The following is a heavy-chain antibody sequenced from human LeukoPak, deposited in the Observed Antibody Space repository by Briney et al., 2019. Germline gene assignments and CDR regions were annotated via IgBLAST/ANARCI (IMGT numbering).Heavy chain of an antibody. Sequence: ASVKVSCKVSGYTLTELSMHWVRQAPGKGLEWMGGFDPEDGETIYAQKFQGRVTMTEDTSTDTAYMELSSLRSEDTAVYYCATAIPPGSSWSIDYWGQGTLVTVSS. J-gene: IGHJ4*02. CDR3: ATAIPPGSSWSIDY. D-gene: IGHD6-13*01. V-gene: IGHV1-24*01. CDR2: FDPEDGET. CDR1: GYTLTELS.